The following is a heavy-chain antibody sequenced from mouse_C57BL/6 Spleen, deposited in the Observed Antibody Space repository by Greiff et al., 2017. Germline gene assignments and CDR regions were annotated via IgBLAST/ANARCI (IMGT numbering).Heavy chain of an antibody. CDR2: INPNYGTT. J-gene: IGHJ2*01. V-gene: IGHV1-39*01. CDR1: GYSFTDYN. CDR3: ARSSLYGSSDY. Sequence: VQLKQSGPELVKPGASVKISCKASGYSFTDYNMNWVKQSNGKSLEWIGVINPNYGTTSYNQKFKGKATLTVAKSSSTAYMHLNTLPSEESAVYYCARSSLYGSSDYWGQGTTLTVSS. D-gene: IGHD1-1*01.